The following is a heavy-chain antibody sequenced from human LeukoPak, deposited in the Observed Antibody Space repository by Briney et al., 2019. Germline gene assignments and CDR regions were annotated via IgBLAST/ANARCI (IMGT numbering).Heavy chain of an antibody. D-gene: IGHD2-2*01. CDR1: GYTFNSYG. J-gene: IGHJ4*02. CDR2: ISAYNGNT. CDR3: ARGGDNVLVPAAMDY. Sequence: ASVKVSCKASGYTFNSYGISWVRQAPGQGLEWMGWISAYNGNTNYAQKLQGRVTMTTDTSTSTAYMELRSLRSDDTAVYYCARGGDNVLVPAAMDYWGQGTLVTVSS. V-gene: IGHV1-18*01.